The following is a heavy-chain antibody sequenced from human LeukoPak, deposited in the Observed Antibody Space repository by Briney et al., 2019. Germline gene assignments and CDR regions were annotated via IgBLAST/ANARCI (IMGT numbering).Heavy chain of an antibody. D-gene: IGHD2-8*02. J-gene: IGHJ4*02. CDR3: ATYRQVLLPFES. CDR2: INYDGTKK. V-gene: IGHV3-30*02. CDR1: GFIFNNYG. Sequence: GGSLRLSCAASGFIFNNYGMYWVRQAPGKGLEWVSFINYDGTKKYYADSVKGRFTISRDNSKNTLYLQMNSLRAEDTAIYYCATYRQVLLPFESWGQGTLVTVSS.